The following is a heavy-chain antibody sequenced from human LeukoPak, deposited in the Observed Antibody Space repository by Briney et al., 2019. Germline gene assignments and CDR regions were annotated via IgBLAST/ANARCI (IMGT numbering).Heavy chain of an antibody. CDR1: GGSISSSSYY. V-gene: IGHV4-39*01. CDR2: IYYSGTT. Sequence: PSETLFLTCSVSGGSISSSSYYWNWIRQPPGKGLEWVGSIYYSGTTYYNSSLKSRVTISEDTSKNRFSLMLTSVTAADTAVYYCARQVSDYFYYYIDVWGEGTTVIVSS. CDR3: ARQVSDYFYYYIDV. J-gene: IGHJ6*03.